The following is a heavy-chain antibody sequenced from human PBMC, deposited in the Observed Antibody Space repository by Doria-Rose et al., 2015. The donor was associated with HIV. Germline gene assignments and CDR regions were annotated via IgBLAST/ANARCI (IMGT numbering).Heavy chain of an antibody. V-gene: IGHV3-9*01. Sequence: VQLVESGGGLVQPGRSLRLSCVGSGFSFESCAMHWVRLAPGKGLEWVAGISWDSGAKGNADSVEGRFTISRDNAKKSVYLEMRSLRPEDTAFYYCAKAPIIGPKYYLYMDVWGKGTSVTVSS. CDR3: AKAPIIGPKYYLYMDV. CDR1: GFSFESCA. CDR2: ISWDSGAK. D-gene: IGHD3-10*01. J-gene: IGHJ6*03.